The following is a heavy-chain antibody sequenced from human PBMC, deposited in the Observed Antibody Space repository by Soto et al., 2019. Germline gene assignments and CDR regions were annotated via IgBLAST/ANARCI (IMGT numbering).Heavy chain of an antibody. CDR1: GGTFSSYA. CDR3: ARGVGDIVVVPAAIVYYYGMDV. CDR2: IIPIFGTA. D-gene: IGHD2-2*01. V-gene: IGHV1-69*01. Sequence: QVQLVQSGAEVKKPGSSVKVSCKASGGTFSSYAISWVRQAPGQGLEWMGGIIPIFGTANYAQKFQGRVTITADESTSTAYMELSSLRSEDTAVYYCARGVGDIVVVPAAIVYYYGMDVWGQGTTVTVSS. J-gene: IGHJ6*02.